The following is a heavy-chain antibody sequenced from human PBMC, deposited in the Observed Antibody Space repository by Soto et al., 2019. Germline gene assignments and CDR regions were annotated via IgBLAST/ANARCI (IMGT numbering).Heavy chain of an antibody. CDR1: GGSISTYY. D-gene: IGHD3-9*01. CDR2: IYYRGNT. Sequence: QVQLQESGPGLVKPSETLSLTCTVSGGSISTYYWSWIRQPPGKGLEWIGYIYYRGNTNYNPSFKSRVTISLDTSKNQFSPRLGSVTAADTAVYYCARHPGYYDVLTGYSTYYFDYWGQGTLVTVSS. V-gene: IGHV4-59*08. J-gene: IGHJ4*02. CDR3: ARHPGYYDVLTGYSTYYFDY.